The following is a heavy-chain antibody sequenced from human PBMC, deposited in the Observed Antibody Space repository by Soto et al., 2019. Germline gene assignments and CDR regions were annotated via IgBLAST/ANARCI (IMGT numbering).Heavy chain of an antibody. Sequence: RISFSVSGFTFSSYGIHWVRKAPGKGLEWVALISYDGGNEKYTESVKDRFTISRDDSHNVAYLQMSSLRTEDTAMYYCAKDRYSGTYPTDFDYWGQGSLVTGSS. D-gene: IGHD1-26*01. J-gene: IGHJ4*02. V-gene: IGHV3-30*18. CDR3: AKDRYSGTYPTDFDY. CDR1: GFTFSSYG. CDR2: ISYDGGNE.